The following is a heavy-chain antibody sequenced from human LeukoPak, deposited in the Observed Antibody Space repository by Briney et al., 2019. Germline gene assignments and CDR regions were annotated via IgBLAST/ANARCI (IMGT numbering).Heavy chain of an antibody. Sequence: GGSLRLSCAASGFTFSDYYMRWIRQAPGKGLEWVSYISSSGSTIYYADSVKGRFTISRDNAKNSLYLQMNSLRAEDTAVYYCARPPGSSGYYYPFDYWGQGTLVTVSS. CDR3: ARPPGSSGYYYPFDY. J-gene: IGHJ4*02. CDR2: ISSSGSTI. CDR1: GFTFSDYY. V-gene: IGHV3-11*04. D-gene: IGHD3-22*01.